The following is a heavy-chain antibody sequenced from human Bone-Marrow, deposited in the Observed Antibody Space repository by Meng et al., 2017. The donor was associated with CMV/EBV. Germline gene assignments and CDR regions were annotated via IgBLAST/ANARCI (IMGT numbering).Heavy chain of an antibody. CDR1: GGSISSYY. CDR2: IYYSGST. CDR3: ARDSGSYSFDY. Sequence: GSLRLSCTVSGGSISSYYWSWIRQPPGKGLEWIGYIYYSGSTNYNPSLKSRVTISVDTSKNQFSLQLNSVTPEDTAVYYCARDSGSYSFDYWGQGTLVTVSS. J-gene: IGHJ4*02. D-gene: IGHD1-26*01. V-gene: IGHV4-59*12.